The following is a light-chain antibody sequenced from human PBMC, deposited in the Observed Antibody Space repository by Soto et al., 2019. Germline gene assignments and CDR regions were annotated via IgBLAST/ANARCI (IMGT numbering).Light chain of an antibody. Sequence: ILMTPSPATLSLSPGGIATLSCRASQSVDSNLAWYQQKPGQAPRLLIYGASTRATGISARFSGSGSGTEFTLTISSLQSEDFGVYYCRQYNNWWTFGQGTKVDTK. CDR1: QSVDSN. CDR3: RQYNNWWT. CDR2: GAS. J-gene: IGKJ1*01. V-gene: IGKV3-15*01.